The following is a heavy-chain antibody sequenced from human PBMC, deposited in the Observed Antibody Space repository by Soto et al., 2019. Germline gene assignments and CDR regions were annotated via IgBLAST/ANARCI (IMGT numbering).Heavy chain of an antibody. CDR2: IYYSGSN. J-gene: IGHJ4*02. V-gene: IGHV4-31*03. CDR3: ARVPDY. Sequence: QVQLQESGPGLVKPSQTLSLTCTVSGGSISSGGYYWSWIRQHPGKGLEWIGYIYYSGSNYYNPSLNSRVTISIGTTKHQFSLQLSSGTAADTAVSYCARVPDYWGQGSLVTVSS. CDR1: GGSISSGGYY.